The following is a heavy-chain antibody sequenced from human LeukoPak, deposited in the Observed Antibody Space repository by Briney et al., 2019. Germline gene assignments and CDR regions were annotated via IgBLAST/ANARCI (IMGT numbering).Heavy chain of an antibody. CDR1: VYTFTSYD. CDR3: ASDLLSSSYYGSGSYF. CDR2: ISAYNGNT. D-gene: IGHD3-10*01. V-gene: IGHV1-18*01. J-gene: IGHJ4*02. Sequence: VASVNVSCQASVYTFTSYDISWVRQAPCQGLEWVGCISAYNGNTNYAQKLQGRVTMPTDTSTSTAYMELRSLSSDDTAVYYCASDLLSSSYYGSGSYFWGQGTLVTVSS.